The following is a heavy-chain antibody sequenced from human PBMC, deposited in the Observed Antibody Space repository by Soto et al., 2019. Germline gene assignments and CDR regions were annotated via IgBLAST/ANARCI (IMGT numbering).Heavy chain of an antibody. CDR3: SGGEGAYGGNVH. D-gene: IGHD4-17*01. CDR2: IWYDGSNK. J-gene: IGHJ4*02. Sequence: QVQLVESGGGVVQPGRSLRLSCAASGFTFSSYGMHWVRQAPGKGLEWVAVIWYDGSNKYYADSVKGRFTISRDNSKNTVYLPMDRLGGEGPGGEFWSGGEGAYGGNVHWGQGTLVTVSS. CDR1: GFTFSSYG. V-gene: IGHV3-33*01.